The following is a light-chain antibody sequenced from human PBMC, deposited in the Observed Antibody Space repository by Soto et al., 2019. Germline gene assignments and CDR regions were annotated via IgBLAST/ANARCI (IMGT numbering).Light chain of an antibody. CDR3: QQYNNCPPLT. Sequence: EIVMTQSPATLSVSPGERATLSCRASQSVSSYLAWYQQKPGQAPRLLIYGASTWASGIPARFSGSGSGTEVTLTISSLQSEEFAVYYCQQYNNCPPLTFGGGTKVEIK. CDR2: GAS. J-gene: IGKJ4*01. V-gene: IGKV3-15*01. CDR1: QSVSSY.